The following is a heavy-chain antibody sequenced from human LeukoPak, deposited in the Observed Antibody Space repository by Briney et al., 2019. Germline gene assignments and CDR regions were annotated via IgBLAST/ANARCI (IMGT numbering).Heavy chain of an antibody. V-gene: IGHV4-30-2*01. Sequence: SETLSLICTVSGGSISSGGYYWSWIRQPPGKGLEWIGYIYHSGSTYYNPSPKSRVTISVDRSKNQFSLKLSSVTAADTAVYYCATTVGATGPWGYWGQGTLVTVSS. D-gene: IGHD1-26*01. J-gene: IGHJ4*02. CDR1: GGSISSGGYY. CDR2: IYHSGST. CDR3: ATTVGATGPWGY.